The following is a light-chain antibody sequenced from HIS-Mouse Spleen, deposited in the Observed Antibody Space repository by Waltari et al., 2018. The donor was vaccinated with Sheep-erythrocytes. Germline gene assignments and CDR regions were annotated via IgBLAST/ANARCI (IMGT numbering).Light chain of an antibody. Sequence: SYELTQPPSVSVSPGQTASITCPGDKLGDKYACWYQQKPGQSPVLVIYQDSKRPSGIPERFSGCNSGNTATLTISGTQAMDEADYYCQAWDSSSWVFGGGTKLTVL. J-gene: IGLJ3*02. CDR3: QAWDSSSWV. V-gene: IGLV3-1*01. CDR2: QDS. CDR1: KLGDKY.